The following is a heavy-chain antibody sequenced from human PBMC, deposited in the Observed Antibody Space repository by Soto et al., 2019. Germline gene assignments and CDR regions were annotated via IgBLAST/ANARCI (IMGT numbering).Heavy chain of an antibody. D-gene: IGHD3-10*01. CDR3: ARVRRGVVTCFDP. V-gene: IGHV1-18*01. J-gene: IGHJ5*02. CDR2: IATDSSNR. Sequence: HLVQSGPEVKKPGASITVSCKTSGATFTNFGLSWVRLAPGQGLEWMGWIATDSSNRNYAQKYQGRLTLTTNTSTSTAYMELKRLRYDDTAVYYCARVRRGVVTCFDPWGQGTLVTVSS. CDR1: GATFTNFG.